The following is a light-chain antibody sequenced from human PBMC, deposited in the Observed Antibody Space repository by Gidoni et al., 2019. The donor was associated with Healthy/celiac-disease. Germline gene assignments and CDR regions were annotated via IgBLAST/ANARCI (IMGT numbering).Light chain of an antibody. J-gene: IGKJ1*01. CDR3: QQYGSSPWT. Sequence: EIMLTQSPGTLSLSPGERATLSYRASQSVSSSYLAWYQQKPGQAPRLLSYGASSRATGIPDRFSGSGSGTDFTLTISRLEPEDFAVYYCQQYGSSPWTFGQGTKVEIK. CDR1: QSVSSSY. V-gene: IGKV3-20*01. CDR2: GAS.